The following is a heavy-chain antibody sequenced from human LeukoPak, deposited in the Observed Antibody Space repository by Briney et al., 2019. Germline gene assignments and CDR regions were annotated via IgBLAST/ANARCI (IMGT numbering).Heavy chain of an antibody. Sequence: GGSLRLSCAASGFTFSSYGMSWVRQAPGRGLEWVSAISGGGGSTYYADSVKGRFTISTDNSQFMQFLQMKTVNTAVYYCAPHSTVAGAGGYFGYWGQGALVTVSS. CDR2: ISGGGGST. V-gene: IGHV3-23*01. J-gene: IGHJ4*02. CDR1: GFTFSSYG. CDR3: APHSTVAGAGGYFGY. D-gene: IGHD6-19*01.